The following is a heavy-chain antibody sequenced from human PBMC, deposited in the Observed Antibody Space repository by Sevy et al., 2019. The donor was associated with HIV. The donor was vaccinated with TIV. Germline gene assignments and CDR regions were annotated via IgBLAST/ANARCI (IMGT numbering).Heavy chain of an antibody. Sequence: GGSLRLSCAASGFTFSTYSMNWVRQAPGKGLVWVSSINSGSRYIYYANSVKGRFTVSRDDAKNSLHLQMNSLRAEDTAVYYCARGKEQQLVDYWGQGTLVTVSS. D-gene: IGHD6-13*01. CDR2: INSGSRYI. CDR1: GFTFSTYS. J-gene: IGHJ4*02. CDR3: ARGKEQQLVDY. V-gene: IGHV3-21*01.